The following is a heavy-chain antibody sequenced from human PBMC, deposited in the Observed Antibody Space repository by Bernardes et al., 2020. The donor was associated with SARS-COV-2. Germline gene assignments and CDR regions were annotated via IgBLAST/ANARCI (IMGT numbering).Heavy chain of an antibody. CDR2: ISAISNT. D-gene: IGHD3-22*01. Sequence: GSLSLSCATSGFTFTSSDMAWVRQAPGKGLEWVSTISAISNTHYADPVKGRFTISSDDANNALHLQMNSLRAEDTATYYCTTELQYDNIDWGQGALVTVSS. V-gene: IGHV3-23*01. CDR3: TTELQYDNID. J-gene: IGHJ4*02. CDR1: GFTFTSSD.